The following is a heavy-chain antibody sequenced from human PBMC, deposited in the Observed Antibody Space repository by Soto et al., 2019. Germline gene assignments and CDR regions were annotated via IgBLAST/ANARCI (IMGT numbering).Heavy chain of an antibody. Sequence: SSVKVSCKASGYTFTSYGISWVRQAPGQGLEWMGWISAYNGNTNYAQKLQGRVTMTTDTSTSTAYMELRSLRSDDTAVYYCARGRGQGAGGVGSWHLWGGAYYDVRYVWCQGTTVTVSS. D-gene: IGHD6-13*01. CDR2: ISAYNGNT. CDR3: ARGRGQGAGGVGSWHLWGGAYYDVRYV. CDR1: GYTFTSYG. V-gene: IGHV1-18*01. J-gene: IGHJ6*02.